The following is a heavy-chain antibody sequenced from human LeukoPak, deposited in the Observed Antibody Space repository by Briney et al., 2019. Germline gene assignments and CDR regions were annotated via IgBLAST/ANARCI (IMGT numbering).Heavy chain of an antibody. D-gene: IGHD2-2*01. V-gene: IGHV3-64*02. CDR1: GFTFSSYA. J-gene: IGHJ4*02. Sequence: PGGSLRLSCAASGFTFSSYAMHWVRQAPGKGLEYVSAISSDGDNTYYADSVKGRFTISRDNSKNTLYLQMGSLRTEDMAVYYCGRRYWSSTSCSPFEFWGQGNLVTVSS. CDR2: ISSDGDNT. CDR3: GRRYWSSTSCSPFEF.